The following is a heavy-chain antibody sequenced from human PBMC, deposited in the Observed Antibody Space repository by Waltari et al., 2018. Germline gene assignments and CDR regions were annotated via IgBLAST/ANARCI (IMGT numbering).Heavy chain of an antibody. V-gene: IGHV4-34*01. D-gene: IGHD5-12*01. CDR2: IKQSGRT. J-gene: IGHJ3*02. CDR1: GGSFSGYY. Sequence: QVQLQQWGAGPLKPSETLSLPCAVYGGSFSGYYWSWIRQPPGKGLVWIGEIKQSGRTNYNPTLKSRVTISVDTSKNRFSLKLGSVTAADTAVYYCARNRVRRWLQSQRRGAFDIWGQGTMVTVSS. CDR3: ARNRVRRWLQSQRRGAFDI.